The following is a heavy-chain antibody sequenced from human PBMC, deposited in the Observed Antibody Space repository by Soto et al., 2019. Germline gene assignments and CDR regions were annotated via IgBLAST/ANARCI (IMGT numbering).Heavy chain of an antibody. J-gene: IGHJ3*02. D-gene: IGHD6-19*01. Sequence: EVQLVESGGGVVRPGGSLRLSCAASGFMFDDFGMSWVRQAPGKGLEWVSGITWNSGSTGYADSVKGRFTISRDNAKNSLYLQMDSLRAEDTAFYYCARDGGVAVAVDALDIWGQGTMVTVSS. CDR3: ARDGGVAVAVDALDI. CDR1: GFMFDDFG. CDR2: ITWNSGST. V-gene: IGHV3-20*04.